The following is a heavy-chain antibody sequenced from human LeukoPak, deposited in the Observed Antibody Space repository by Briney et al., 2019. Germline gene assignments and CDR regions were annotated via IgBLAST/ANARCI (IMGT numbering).Heavy chain of an antibody. Sequence: GGSLRLSCAASGFTVSSNYMSWVRQAPGKGLEWVSVIYSGGSTYYADSVKGRFTISRDNSKNTLYLQMNSLRAEDTAVYYCARSNANWYSSGWYSGYWGQRTLVTVSS. CDR1: GFTVSSNY. V-gene: IGHV3-53*01. CDR2: IYSGGST. CDR3: ARSNANWYSSGWYSGY. D-gene: IGHD6-19*01. J-gene: IGHJ4*02.